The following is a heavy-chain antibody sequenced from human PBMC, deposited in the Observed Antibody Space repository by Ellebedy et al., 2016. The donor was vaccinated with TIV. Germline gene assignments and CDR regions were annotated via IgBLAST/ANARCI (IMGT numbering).Heavy chain of an antibody. D-gene: IGHD5-12*01. CDR3: VKSKGGYSRFDY. Sequence: GESLKISCAASGFTFTSYALAWVRQAPGKGLEWVSGISPSGGTAYYADSVKGRFTISRDNLKNTLYLQMNGLGTGDTAVYFCVKSKGGYSRFDYWGPGTLVTVS. J-gene: IGHJ4*02. V-gene: IGHV3-23*01. CDR2: ISPSGGTA. CDR1: GFTFTSYA.